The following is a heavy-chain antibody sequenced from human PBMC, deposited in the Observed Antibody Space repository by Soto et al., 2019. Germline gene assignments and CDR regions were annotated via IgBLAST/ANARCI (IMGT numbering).Heavy chain of an antibody. Sequence: EVQLVETGGGLIQPGGSLRLSCAASGFTVSSNYMSLVRQAPGKGLEWVSVIYSGGSTYYADSVKGRFTISRDNSKNTLYLQLNSLRAEDTAVYYGARDAYGDYESLAWYFDLWGRGTLVTVAS. CDR1: GFTVSSNY. V-gene: IGHV3-53*02. J-gene: IGHJ2*01. CDR2: IYSGGST. D-gene: IGHD4-17*01. CDR3: ARDAYGDYESLAWYFDL.